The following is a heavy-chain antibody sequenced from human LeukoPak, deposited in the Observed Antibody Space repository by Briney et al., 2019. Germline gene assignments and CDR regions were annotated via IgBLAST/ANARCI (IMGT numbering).Heavy chain of an antibody. CDR3: ARERGDIFDY. D-gene: IGHD3-16*01. CDR1: GFTFDDYG. CDR2: INWNGGST. V-gene: IGHV3-20*04. Sequence: GGSLRLSCAASGFTFDDYGMSWVRHTPGKGLEWVSGINWNGGSTLYADSVKGRFTISRDNAKNSLYLQMNSLRAEDTAVYYCARERGDIFDYWGQGTLVTVSS. J-gene: IGHJ4*02.